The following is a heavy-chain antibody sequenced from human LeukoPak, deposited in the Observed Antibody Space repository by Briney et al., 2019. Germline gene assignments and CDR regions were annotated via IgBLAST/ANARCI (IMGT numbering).Heavy chain of an antibody. V-gene: IGHV3-74*01. D-gene: IGHD6-13*01. J-gene: IGHJ4*02. CDR1: GFSFCVFW. Sequence: GGNLRLYCAASGFSFCVFWMHWLGQAPGQELVWVSRIICDGRGEEYADSVKGRFTIARDNDETTMYLHMNSLRDADTAVCYCAKVPVAATWQGIDYWGQGTLVTVSS. CDR3: AKVPVAATWQGIDY. CDR2: IICDGRGE.